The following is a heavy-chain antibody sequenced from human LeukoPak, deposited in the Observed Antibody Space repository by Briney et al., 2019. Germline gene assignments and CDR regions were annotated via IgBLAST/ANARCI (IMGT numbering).Heavy chain of an antibody. CDR3: ARVVGQGIAARPGRYYYYYMDV. Sequence: SETLSLTCTVSGGSISSYCWSWIRQPAGKGLEWIGRFYTSGSTNYNPSLKSRVTMSVDTSKNQFSLKLSSVTAGDTAVYYCARVVGQGIAARPGRYYYYYMDVWGKGTTVTVSS. CDR2: FYTSGST. V-gene: IGHV4-4*07. J-gene: IGHJ6*03. D-gene: IGHD6-6*01. CDR1: GGSISSYC.